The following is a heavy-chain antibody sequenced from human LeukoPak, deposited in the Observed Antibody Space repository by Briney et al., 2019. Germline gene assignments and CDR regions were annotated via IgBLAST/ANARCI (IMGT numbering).Heavy chain of an antibody. CDR2: IRSKANSYAT. D-gene: IGHD6-19*01. J-gene: IGHJ4*02. V-gene: IGHV3-73*01. CDR1: GFTFSGSA. CDR3: AKERITSSGWYGEFDY. Sequence: GGSLRLSCAASGFTFSGSAMHWVRQASGKGLEWVGRIRSKANSYATAYAASVKGRFTISRDDSKNTAYLQMTSLRAEDTAVYYCAKERITSSGWYGEFDYWGQGTLVTVSS.